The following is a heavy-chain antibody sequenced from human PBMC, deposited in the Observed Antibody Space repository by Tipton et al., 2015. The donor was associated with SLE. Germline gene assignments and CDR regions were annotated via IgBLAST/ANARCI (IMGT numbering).Heavy chain of an antibody. CDR1: GFTFSSYS. V-gene: IGHV3-21*03. CDR2: ISSSSSYI. CDR3: AREGAYCGGDCFDY. D-gene: IGHD2-21*01. Sequence: SLRLSCAASGFTFSSYSMNWVRQAPGKGLEWVSSISSSSSYIYYADSVKGRFTISRDNAKNSLYLQMNSLRAEDTAVYYCAREGAYCGGDCFDYWGQGTLVTVSS. J-gene: IGHJ4*02.